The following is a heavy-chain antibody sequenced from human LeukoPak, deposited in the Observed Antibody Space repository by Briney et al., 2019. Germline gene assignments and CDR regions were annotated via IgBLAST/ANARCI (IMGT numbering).Heavy chain of an antibody. D-gene: IGHD3-3*01. CDR1: GFTFSSYS. CDR2: ISSSSSTI. J-gene: IGHJ4*02. Sequence: PGGSLRLSCAASGFTFSSYSMNWVRQAPGKGLEWVSYISSSSSTIYYADSVKGRFTISRDNSKNTLYLQMNSLRAEDTAVYYCARDRGHNSYDFWSGYYDYWGQGTLVTVSS. V-gene: IGHV3-48*01. CDR3: ARDRGHNSYDFWSGYYDY.